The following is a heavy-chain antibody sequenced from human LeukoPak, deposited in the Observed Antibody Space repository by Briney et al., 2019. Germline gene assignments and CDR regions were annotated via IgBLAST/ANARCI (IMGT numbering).Heavy chain of an antibody. J-gene: IGHJ3*02. Sequence: PGGSLRLSCVASGLSLSVNYMTWVRQSPGKGLEWLSNIYRDGNTYYADSVNGRFSISRDDYKNTLYLEMNSLRAEDTALYYCARYTFRAVDIWGQGSMVTVSS. V-gene: IGHV3-53*01. CDR2: IYRDGNT. D-gene: IGHD2-2*02. CDR3: ARYTFRAVDI. CDR1: GLSLSVNY.